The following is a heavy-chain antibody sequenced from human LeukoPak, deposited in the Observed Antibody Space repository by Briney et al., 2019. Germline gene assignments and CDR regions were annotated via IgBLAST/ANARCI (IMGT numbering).Heavy chain of an antibody. Sequence: PSETLSLTCTVSGGSISSGSYYWSWIRQPPGKGLEWIGYIYYSGSTNYNPSLKSRVTISVDTSKNQFSLKLSSVTAADTAVYYCARRQLLIRYSSGWHSVPQPGQWDYWGQGTLVTVSS. CDR3: ARRQLLIRYSSGWHSVPQPGQWDY. V-gene: IGHV4-61*01. CDR1: GGSISSGSYY. J-gene: IGHJ4*02. D-gene: IGHD6-19*01. CDR2: IYYSGST.